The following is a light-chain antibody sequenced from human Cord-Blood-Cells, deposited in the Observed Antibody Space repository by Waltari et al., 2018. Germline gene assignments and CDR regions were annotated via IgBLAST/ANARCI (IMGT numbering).Light chain of an antibody. Sequence: QTVVTQEPSLTVSPGGTATLTCASSTGAVTSGYSPHWFQQKTGQDPRALIYSTSNTPSWTPARFSGSLLGGKAALTLSGVQPEDEAEYYCLLYYGGAQLVFGGGTKLTVL. CDR3: LLYYGGAQLV. CDR1: TGAVTSGYS. V-gene: IGLV7-43*01. J-gene: IGLJ2*01. CDR2: STS.